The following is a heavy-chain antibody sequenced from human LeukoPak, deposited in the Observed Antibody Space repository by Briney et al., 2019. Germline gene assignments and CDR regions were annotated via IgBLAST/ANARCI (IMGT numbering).Heavy chain of an antibody. CDR2: ISDHGKSR. J-gene: IGHJ4*03. V-gene: IGHV3-48*03. CDR3: ARARIAAPLLDY. D-gene: IGHD6-13*01. Sequence: PRGSFRLFCAASGFIFSNYEMNWVGQTPGKGLEWVSYISDHGKSRNYVDSVKGRFAISRDNAKNSLYLQMNSLRVEDTAVYFCARARIAAPLLDYWGDGSMVTVSS. CDR1: GFIFSNYE.